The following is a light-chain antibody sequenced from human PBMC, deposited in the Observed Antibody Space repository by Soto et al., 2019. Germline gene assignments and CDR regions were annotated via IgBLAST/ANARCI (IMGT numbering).Light chain of an antibody. V-gene: IGKV3-20*01. J-gene: IGKJ4*01. CDR1: QSVSSNY. CDR3: QQFGSYPLT. Sequence: EIVLTQSPATVSLSPGERATLSCRASQSVSSNYLAWYQHKPGQAPRLLIYDASTRATGIPDRFSGGGSGTDFTLTISRLEPEDFAVYYCQQFGSYPLTFGGGTKVDIK. CDR2: DAS.